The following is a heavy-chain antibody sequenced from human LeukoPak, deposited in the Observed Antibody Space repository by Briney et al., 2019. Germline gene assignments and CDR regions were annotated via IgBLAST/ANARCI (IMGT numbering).Heavy chain of an antibody. CDR2: ISYDGSNK. CDR1: GFTFSSYG. Sequence: GRSLRLSRAASGFTFSSYGMHWVRQAPGRGLERGEVISYDGSNKYNTHSVKGRFTIARDKSKNTLHLQMKNLRAEHTAVYYCARDVWGDRESYFDCWGQGTLVTVSS. CDR3: ARDVWGDRESYFDC. J-gene: IGHJ4*02. D-gene: IGHD2-21*01. V-gene: IGHV3-33*05.